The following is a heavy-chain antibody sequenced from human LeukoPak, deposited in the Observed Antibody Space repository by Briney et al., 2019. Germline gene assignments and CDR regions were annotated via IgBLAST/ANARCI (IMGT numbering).Heavy chain of an antibody. Sequence: SETLSLTCTVSGGSISSSSYYWGWIRQPPGKGLEWIGNILYSGTTYYNPSLKSRVTISVDTSKNQFSLKMRSVTAADTAVYYCARVLRRGTYYFDYWGQGTLVTVSS. D-gene: IGHD1-26*01. CDR3: ARVLRRGTYYFDY. CDR1: GGSISSSSYY. V-gene: IGHV4-39*01. CDR2: ILYSGTT. J-gene: IGHJ4*02.